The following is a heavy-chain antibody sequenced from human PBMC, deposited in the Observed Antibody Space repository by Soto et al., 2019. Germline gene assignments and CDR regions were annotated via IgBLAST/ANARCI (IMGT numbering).Heavy chain of an antibody. CDR3: ARVGDIVVVGPWFDP. Sequence: EASVKVSCKASGYTFTDYGISWVRQAPGQGLEWIGWISAYNGNTNNAQKLQDGVTMTTDSSTSTAYMELRSLRSDDTAVYYCARVGDIVVVGPWFDPWGQGTLVTVSS. J-gene: IGHJ5*02. CDR1: GYTFTDYG. CDR2: ISAYNGNT. D-gene: IGHD2-2*01. V-gene: IGHV1-18*04.